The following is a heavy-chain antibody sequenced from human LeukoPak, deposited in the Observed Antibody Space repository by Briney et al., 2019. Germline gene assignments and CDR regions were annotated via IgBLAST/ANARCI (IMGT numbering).Heavy chain of an antibody. CDR1: GFTFSSYG. J-gene: IGHJ6*02. CDR3: AKVGATWPYYYYGMDV. V-gene: IGHV3-30*18. D-gene: IGHD1-26*01. Sequence: HPGGSLRLSCAASGFTFSSYGMHWVRQAPGKGLEWVAVISYDGSNKYYADSVKGRFTISRDNSKNTLYLQMNSLRAEDTAVYYCAKVGATWPYYYYGMDVWGQGTTVTVSS. CDR2: ISYDGSNK.